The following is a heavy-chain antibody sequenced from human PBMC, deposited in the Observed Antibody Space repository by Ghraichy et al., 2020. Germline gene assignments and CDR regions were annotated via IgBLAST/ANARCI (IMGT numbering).Heavy chain of an antibody. J-gene: IGHJ4*02. Sequence: SETLSLTCTVSGGSISSGDYYWSWIRQPPGKGLEWIGYIYYSGSTYYNPSLKSRVTISVDTSKNQFSLKLSSVTAADTAVYYCARGFETYHFDYWGQGTLVTVSS. V-gene: IGHV4-30-4*01. CDR2: IYYSGST. D-gene: IGHD3-16*01. CDR1: GGSISSGDYY. CDR3: ARGFETYHFDY.